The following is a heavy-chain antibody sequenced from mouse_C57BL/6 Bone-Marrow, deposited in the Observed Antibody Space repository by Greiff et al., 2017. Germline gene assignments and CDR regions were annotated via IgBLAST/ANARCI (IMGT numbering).Heavy chain of an antibody. CDR2: LDPSDSYP. V-gene: IGHV1-59*01. CDR3: ARGYSSGYYAMDY. D-gene: IGHD3-2*02. Sequence: QVQLQQPGAELVRPGTSVKLSFKASGYTFTSYWMHWLKQRPGHGLEWIGVLDPSDSYPNYNQKFTGKATLTVDHSSSTAYMQLSNLTTEDSAVYYCARGYSSGYYAMDYWGQGTPVTASS. CDR1: GYTFTSYW. J-gene: IGHJ4*01.